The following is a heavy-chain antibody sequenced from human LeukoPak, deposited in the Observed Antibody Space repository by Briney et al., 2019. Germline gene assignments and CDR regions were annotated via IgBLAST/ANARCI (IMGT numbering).Heavy chain of an antibody. CDR3: TSFRYTGYLFDY. V-gene: IGHV3-49*04. J-gene: IGHJ4*02. Sequence: GGSLRLSCAASGFTFSSYWMNWVRQAPGKGLEWVGFIRSKAYGGTTEYAASVKGRFTISRDDSKSIAYLQMNSLKTEDTAVYYCTSFRYTGYLFDYWGQGTLVTVSS. CDR2: IRSKAYGGTT. D-gene: IGHD3-16*02. CDR1: GFTFSSYW.